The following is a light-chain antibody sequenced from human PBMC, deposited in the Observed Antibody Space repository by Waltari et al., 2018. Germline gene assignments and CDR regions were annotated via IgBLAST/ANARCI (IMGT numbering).Light chain of an antibody. CDR1: SSNIGSNT. CDR2: STN. J-gene: IGLJ3*02. V-gene: IGLV1-44*01. Sequence: QSVLTQPPSASGTPGQRVTISCSGSSSNIGSNTVNWYQQLPGTAPKLLIYSTNQRPSGVPDRFSGSKSGTSASLTISGLQSEDEADYSCAAWDDSLNAPCVFGGGTKLTVL. CDR3: AAWDDSLNAPCV.